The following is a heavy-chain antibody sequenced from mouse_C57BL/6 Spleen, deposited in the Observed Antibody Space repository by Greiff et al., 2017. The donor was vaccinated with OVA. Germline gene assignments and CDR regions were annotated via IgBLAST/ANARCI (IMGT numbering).Heavy chain of an antibody. CDR2: INPSSGYT. J-gene: IGHJ4*01. Sequence: QVQLQQSGAELARPGASVKMSCKASGYTFTSYTMHWVKQRPGQGLEWIGYINPSSGYTKYNQKFKDKATLTADKSSSTAYMQLSGLTSEDSAVYYCARGENGYYAMDYWGQGTSVTVSS. V-gene: IGHV1-4*01. CDR3: ARGENGYYAMDY. CDR1: GYTFTSYT.